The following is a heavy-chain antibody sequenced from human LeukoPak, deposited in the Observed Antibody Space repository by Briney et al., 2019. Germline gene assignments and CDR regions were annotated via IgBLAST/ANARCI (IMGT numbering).Heavy chain of an antibody. CDR1: GGTFTSYA. D-gene: IGHD3-10*01. V-gene: IGHV1-69*05. CDR3: ARDFASGGYYYMDV. CDR2: IIPIFGTA. Sequence: SVKVSCKASGGTFTSYAISWVRQAPGQGLEWMGGIIPIFGTANYAQKFQGRVTITTDESTSTAYMELSSLRSEDTAVYYCARDFASGGYYYMDVWGKGTTVTVSS. J-gene: IGHJ6*03.